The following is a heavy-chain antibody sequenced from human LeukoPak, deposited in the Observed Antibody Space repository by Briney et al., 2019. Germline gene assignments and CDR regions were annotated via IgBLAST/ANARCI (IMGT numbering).Heavy chain of an antibody. D-gene: IGHD3-16*01. CDR1: GFAFRSYW. Sequence: GGSLRLSCEASGFAFRSYWMHSVRQTPGRGLVWVSSLKSDGSSRTYADSVKGRFTISRDNTKNTLYLQMSSLIAADTAVYYCTRGGSYGDFWGQGTLVTVSS. CDR3: TRGGSYGDF. CDR2: LKSDGSSR. V-gene: IGHV3-74*01. J-gene: IGHJ4*02.